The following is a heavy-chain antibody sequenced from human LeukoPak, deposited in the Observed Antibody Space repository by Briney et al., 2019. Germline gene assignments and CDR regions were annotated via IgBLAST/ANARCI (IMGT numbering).Heavy chain of an antibody. CDR2: IRWNSGNI. D-gene: IGHD6-6*01. CDR3: AKDGRSDITARHAFDI. V-gene: IGHV3-9*01. J-gene: IGHJ3*02. Sequence: QPGRSLRLSCAASGFTFDDYAMHWVRQAPGKGLEWVSGIRWNSGNIGYADSVKGRFIISRDNAKHSLYLQMNSLRAEDTALYYCAKDGRSDITARHAFDIWGQGTMVTVSS. CDR1: GFTFDDYA.